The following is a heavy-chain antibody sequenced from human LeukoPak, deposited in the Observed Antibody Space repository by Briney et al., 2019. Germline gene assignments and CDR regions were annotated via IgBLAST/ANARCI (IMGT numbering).Heavy chain of an antibody. CDR2: ISSGSTYI. CDR1: GFSFNTYS. CDR3: ARKGYYASSGYLGYFQH. J-gene: IGHJ1*01. D-gene: IGHD3-22*01. V-gene: IGHV3-21*01. Sequence: PGGPPRLSCAASGFSFNTYSMNWVRQAPGKGLEWVSYISSGSTYIYYADSVKGRFTISRDNGKNSLYLQMNSLRAEDTAVYYCARKGYYASSGYLGYFQHWGQGTLVTVSS.